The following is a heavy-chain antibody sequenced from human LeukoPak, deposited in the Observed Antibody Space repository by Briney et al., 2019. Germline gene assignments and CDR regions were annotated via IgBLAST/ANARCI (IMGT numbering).Heavy chain of an antibody. CDR3: ASSSSGWYEH. Sequence: GGSLRLSCAASGYTFTGYYMHWVRQAPGQGLEWMGWINPNSGGTNYAQKFQGRVTMTRDTSISTAYMELSRLRSDDTAVYYCASSSSGWYEHWGQGTLVTVSS. J-gene: IGHJ5*02. D-gene: IGHD6-19*01. CDR2: INPNSGGT. V-gene: IGHV1-2*02. CDR1: GYTFTGYY.